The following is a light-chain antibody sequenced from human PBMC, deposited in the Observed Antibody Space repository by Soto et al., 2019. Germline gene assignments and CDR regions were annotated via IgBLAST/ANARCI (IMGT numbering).Light chain of an antibody. CDR2: EVS. Sequence: QSALTQPASVSGSPGQSITISCTGTSSDVGGYNYVSWYQQHPGKAPKLMIYEVSNRPSGVSNRFSGSKSGNTASLTISGLQAEDEAGYYCSSYTSSSTLVFGPGTKVTVL. CDR1: SSDVGGYNY. V-gene: IGLV2-14*01. J-gene: IGLJ1*01. CDR3: SSYTSSSTLV.